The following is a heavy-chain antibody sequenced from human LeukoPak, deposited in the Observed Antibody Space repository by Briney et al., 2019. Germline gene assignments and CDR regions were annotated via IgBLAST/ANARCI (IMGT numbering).Heavy chain of an antibody. D-gene: IGHD2-8*01. CDR1: GGSISSYY. CDR2: VYTTGSP. Sequence: PSETLSLTCTVSGGSISSYYWTWIRQPAGKGLEWIGRVYTTGSPSYTPSLKSRVTMSVDASKNHFSLKLSSVTAADTAVYYCARVRDGTNRDYFDSWGQGTLVTVSS. CDR3: ARVRDGTNRDYFDS. V-gene: IGHV4-4*07. J-gene: IGHJ4*02.